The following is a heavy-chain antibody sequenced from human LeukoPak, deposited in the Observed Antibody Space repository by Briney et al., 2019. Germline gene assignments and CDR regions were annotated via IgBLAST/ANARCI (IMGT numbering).Heavy chain of an antibody. Sequence: SETLSLTCTVPGGSISSYYWSWIRQPRGKGLEWIGYIYYSGSTNYNPSLKSRVTISVDTSKNQFSLKLNSLTTADTAVYYCTRGAGWLIDYWGQGILVTVSS. J-gene: IGHJ4*02. D-gene: IGHD3-16*01. CDR2: IYYSGST. V-gene: IGHV4-59*01. CDR3: TRGAGWLIDY. CDR1: GGSISSYY.